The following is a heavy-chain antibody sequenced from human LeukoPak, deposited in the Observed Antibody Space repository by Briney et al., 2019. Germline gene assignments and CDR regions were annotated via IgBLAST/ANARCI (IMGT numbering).Heavy chain of an antibody. J-gene: IGHJ6*03. CDR1: GFNFEDFT. V-gene: IGHV3-43*01. CDR3: AKEGAFYYYYMDV. CDR2: ISWDGGTS. D-gene: IGHD1-26*01. Sequence: GGSLRLSCATSGFNFEDFTMHWVRQAPGKGLEWVSLISWDGGTSFYADSIRGRFTISRDNSKNTLFMQMNSLRPEDTAVYYCAKEGAFYYYYMDVWGKGITVTISS.